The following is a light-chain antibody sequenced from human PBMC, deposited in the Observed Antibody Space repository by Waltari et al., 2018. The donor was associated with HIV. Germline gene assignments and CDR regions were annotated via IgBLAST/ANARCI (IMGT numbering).Light chain of an antibody. CDR2: SNN. CDR3: AAWDDNRNAVV. J-gene: IGLJ2*01. V-gene: IGLV1-44*01. CDR1: SSNIGSIT. Sequence: QPVLTQPPPAPGPPGQGSAIPCSGSSSNIGSITITCSDKPSGTAPKLLINSNNQRPSGVPDRFSGSKSGTSGFLAIGGLQSEDEADYYCAAWDDNRNAVVFGGGTKLTVL.